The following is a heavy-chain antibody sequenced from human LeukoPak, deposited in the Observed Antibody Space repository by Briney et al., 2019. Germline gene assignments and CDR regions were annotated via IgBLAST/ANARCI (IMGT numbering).Heavy chain of an antibody. CDR2: INPNSGGT. J-gene: IGHJ6*02. V-gene: IGHV1-2*02. Sequence: GASVKVSCKASGYTFTGYYMHWVRQAPGQGLEWMGWINPNSGGTNYAQKFQGRVTMTRDTFISTAYMELSRLRSDDTAVYYCASQTYCSGGSCYSHPVGVWGQGTTVTVSS. CDR3: ASQTYCSGGSCYSHPVGV. D-gene: IGHD2-15*01. CDR1: GYTFTGYY.